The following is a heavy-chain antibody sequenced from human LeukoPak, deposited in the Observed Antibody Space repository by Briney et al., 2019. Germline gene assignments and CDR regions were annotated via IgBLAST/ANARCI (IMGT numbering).Heavy chain of an antibody. D-gene: IGHD6-19*01. V-gene: IGHV7-4-1*02. CDR2: INTNTGNP. CDR1: GNTLIGYA. CDR3: ARGSSGWYDGSFDY. Sequence: ASVKVSCKASGNTLIGYALNWVRQAPGQGLEWMGWINTNTGNPTYAQGFTGRFVFSLDTSVSTAYLQISSLKAEDTAVYYCARGSSGWYDGSFDYWGQGTLVTVSS. J-gene: IGHJ4*02.